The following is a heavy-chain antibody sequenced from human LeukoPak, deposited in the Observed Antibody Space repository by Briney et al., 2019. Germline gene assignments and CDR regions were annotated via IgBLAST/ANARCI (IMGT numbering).Heavy chain of an antibody. J-gene: IGHJ4*02. CDR2: IKQDGSEK. CDR1: GFTFSSYW. Sequence: GGSLRLSCAASGFTFSSYWMSWVRQAPGKGLEWVANIKQDGSEKYYVDSVKGRFTISRDNTKNSLYLQMNSLRAEDTAVYYCARARSSSRGYYFDYWGQGTLVTVSS. D-gene: IGHD2-2*01. V-gene: IGHV3-7*01. CDR3: ARARSSSRGYYFDY.